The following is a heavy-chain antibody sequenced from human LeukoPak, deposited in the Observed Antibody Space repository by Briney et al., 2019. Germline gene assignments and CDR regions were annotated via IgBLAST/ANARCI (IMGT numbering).Heavy chain of an antibody. CDR3: ARVDGDYGDYYYYMDV. Sequence: PSETLSLTCTFSGGSISNGGYYWSWIRQHPGKGLEWIGYIYYSGSTYYNPSLNSRVTISVDTSENQFSLKLSSVTAAGTAVYYCARVDGDYGDYYYYMDVWGKGTTVTVSS. CDR1: GGSISNGGYY. D-gene: IGHD4-17*01. V-gene: IGHV4-31*03. J-gene: IGHJ6*03. CDR2: IYYSGST.